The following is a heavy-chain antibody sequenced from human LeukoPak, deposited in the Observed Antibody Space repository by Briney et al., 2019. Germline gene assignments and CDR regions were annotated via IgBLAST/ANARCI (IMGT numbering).Heavy chain of an antibody. V-gene: IGHV1-46*01. Sequence: ASVKVSCKASGYTFTGYYMHWVRQAPGQGLEWMGIINPSGGSTSYAQEFQGRVTMTRDTSTSTVYMELSSLRSEDTAVYYCARYYDSEAFFDYWGQGTLVTVSS. D-gene: IGHD3-22*01. J-gene: IGHJ4*02. CDR1: GYTFTGYY. CDR2: INPSGGST. CDR3: ARYYDSEAFFDY.